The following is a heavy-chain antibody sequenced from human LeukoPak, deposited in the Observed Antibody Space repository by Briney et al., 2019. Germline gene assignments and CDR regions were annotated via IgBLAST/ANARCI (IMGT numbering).Heavy chain of an antibody. Sequence: ASVKVSCKPSGYTLTSYYMHWVRQAPGQGLEWMGIINPSGGDISYAQKFQGRVTTTRDPSTGTVYMEVVSLRPEDTAVYYCARGCRVVPGVHNVGMTSYYNGMDVWGQGTTVTVSS. CDR2: INPSGGDI. CDR3: ARGCRVVPGVHNVGMTSYYNGMDV. D-gene: IGHD2-2*01. V-gene: IGHV1-46*01. J-gene: IGHJ6*02. CDR1: GYTLTSYY.